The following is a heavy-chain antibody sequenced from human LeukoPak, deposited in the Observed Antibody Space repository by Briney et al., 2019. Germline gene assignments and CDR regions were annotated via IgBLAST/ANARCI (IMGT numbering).Heavy chain of an antibody. J-gene: IGHJ3*02. CDR1: GGSISSSSYY. D-gene: IGHD2-2*01. CDR2: IYYSGST. Sequence: SETLSLTCTVSGGSISSSSYYWGWIRQPPGKGLEWIGSIYYSGSTYYNPSLKSRVTISVDTSKNQFSLKLSSVTAADTAVYYCARVVVVPAARGRPDAFDIWGQGTMVTVSS. V-gene: IGHV4-39*01. CDR3: ARVVVVPAARGRPDAFDI.